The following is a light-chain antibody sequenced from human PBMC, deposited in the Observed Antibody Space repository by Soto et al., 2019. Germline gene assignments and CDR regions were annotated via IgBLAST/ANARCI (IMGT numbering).Light chain of an antibody. Sequence: EIVLTHSPGTLSLSPGERATLSFRASQSVTSNYLAWYQQKPGQAPRLLIFGASIRDTGIPDSFSGSGSGTDFTLTISRLEPEDFAVYYCQQYGSSPGTCGQGTKVDI. CDR3: QQYGSSPGT. J-gene: IGKJ1*01. V-gene: IGKV3-20*01. CDR2: GAS. CDR1: QSVTSNY.